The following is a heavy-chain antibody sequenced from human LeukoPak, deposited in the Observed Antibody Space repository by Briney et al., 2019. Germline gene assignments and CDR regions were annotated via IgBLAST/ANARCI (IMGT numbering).Heavy chain of an antibody. CDR1: GYRFTSYW. CDR2: INPNSGGT. J-gene: IGHJ4*02. CDR3: ASQQLQWRESYYFDD. Sequence: GESLKISCKGSGYRFTSYWIGWVRQMPGKGLEWMGWINPNSGGTKYAQKFQGRVTMTRDTSISTAYMELSRLGSDDTALYSCASQQLQWRESYYFDDWGQGTLVTVSS. D-gene: IGHD5-24*01. V-gene: IGHV1-2*02.